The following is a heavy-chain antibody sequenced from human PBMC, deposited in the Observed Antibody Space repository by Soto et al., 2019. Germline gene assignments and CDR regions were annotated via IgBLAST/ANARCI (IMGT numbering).Heavy chain of an antibody. D-gene: IGHD3-22*01. CDR2: IYSGGST. CDR1: GFTVSSNY. J-gene: IGHJ3*02. Sequence: GGSLRLSCAASGFTVSSNYMSWVRQAPGKGLEWVSVIYSGGSTYYADSVKGRFTISRHNSKNTLYLQMNSLRAEDTAVYYCGRSLFYYYDSSGYRAFNIWAQGKMVTVS. V-gene: IGHV3-53*04. CDR3: GRSLFYYYDSSGYRAFNI.